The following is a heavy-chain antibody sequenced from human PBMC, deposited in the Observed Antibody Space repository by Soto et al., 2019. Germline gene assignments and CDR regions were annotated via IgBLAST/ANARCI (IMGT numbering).Heavy chain of an antibody. CDR2: TSSNGGST. CDR3: VKTSVDTAMAPEISDY. J-gene: IGHJ4*02. D-gene: IGHD5-18*01. CDR1: GFTFSSYA. Sequence: GGSLRLSCSASGFTFSSYAMHWVRQAPGKGLEYVSATSSNGGSTYYADSVKGRFTISRDNSKNTLYLQMSSLRAEDTAVYYCVKTSVDTAMAPEISDYWGQGTLVTVSS. V-gene: IGHV3-64D*08.